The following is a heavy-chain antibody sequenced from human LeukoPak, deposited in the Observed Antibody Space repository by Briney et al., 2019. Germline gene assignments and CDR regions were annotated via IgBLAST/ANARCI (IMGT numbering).Heavy chain of an antibody. D-gene: IGHD4-17*01. V-gene: IGHV1-2*02. J-gene: IGHJ5*02. CDR2: INPNSGGT. Sequence: ASVKVSCKASGYTFTGYYMHWVRQAPGQGLEWMGWINPNSGGTNYAQKLQGRVTMTTDTSTSTAYMELRSLRSDDTAVYYCARADYGENWFDPWGQGTLVTVSS. CDR3: ARADYGENWFDP. CDR1: GYTFTGYY.